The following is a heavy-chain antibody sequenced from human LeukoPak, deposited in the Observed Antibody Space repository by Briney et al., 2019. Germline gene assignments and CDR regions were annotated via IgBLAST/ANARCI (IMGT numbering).Heavy chain of an antibody. D-gene: IGHD3-10*01. J-gene: IGHJ5*02. CDR3: ARGLWFGEPVNNWFDP. V-gene: IGHV1-18*01. CDR2: ISAYNGNT. Sequence: ASVKVSCKASGYTFTSYGISWVRQAPGQGLEWMGWISAYNGNTNYAQKLQGRVTMTTDTSTSTAYMELRSLRSDDTAVYYCARGLWFGEPVNNWFDPWGQGTLVTVSS. CDR1: GYTFTSYG.